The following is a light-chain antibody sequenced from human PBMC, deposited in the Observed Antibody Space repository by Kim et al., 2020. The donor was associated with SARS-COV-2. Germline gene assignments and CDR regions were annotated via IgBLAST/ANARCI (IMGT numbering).Light chain of an antibody. CDR2: DTS. CDR1: TGAVTSGHY. V-gene: IGLV7-46*01. Sequence: QAVVTQEPSLTVSPGGTVTLTCGSSTGAVTSGHYPYWFQQKPGQATRTLIYDTSNKHSWTPARFSGSLLGGKAALTLSGAQPEDEAEYYCLLSYSGPVVFGGGTQLTVL. CDR3: LLSYSGPVV. J-gene: IGLJ2*01.